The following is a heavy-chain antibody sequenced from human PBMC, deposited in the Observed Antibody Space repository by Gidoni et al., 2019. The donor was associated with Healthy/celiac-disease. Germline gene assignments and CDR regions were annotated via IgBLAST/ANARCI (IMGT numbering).Heavy chain of an antibody. J-gene: IGHJ4*02. V-gene: IGHV3-30*18. Sequence: QVQLVESGGGVVQPGRSLRLACAASGFTFSSYGMHWVRQAPGKGLEWVAVISYDGSNKYYADSVKGRFTISRDNSKNTLYLQMNSLRAEDTAVYYCANEWEYYFDYWGQGTLVTVSS. CDR1: GFTFSSYG. CDR3: ANEWEYYFDY. D-gene: IGHD1-26*01. CDR2: ISYDGSNK.